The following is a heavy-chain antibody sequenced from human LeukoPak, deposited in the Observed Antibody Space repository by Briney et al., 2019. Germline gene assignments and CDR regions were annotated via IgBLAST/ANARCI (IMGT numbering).Heavy chain of an antibody. CDR2: IDSDGRST. CDR3: ARDTAPSY. J-gene: IGHJ4*02. D-gene: IGHD5-18*01. CDR1: GFTLSSYW. Sequence: QSGGSLRLSCAASGFTLSSYWMHWVRQATGKGLVWVSGIDSDGRSTSYADSVKGRFTISRDPAKNTLFLQMNSLRAEDTAVYYCARDTAPSYWGQGTLVSVSS. V-gene: IGHV3-74*01.